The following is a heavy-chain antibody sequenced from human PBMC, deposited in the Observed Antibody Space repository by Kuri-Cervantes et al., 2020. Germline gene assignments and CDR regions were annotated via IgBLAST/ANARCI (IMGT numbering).Heavy chain of an antibody. D-gene: IGHD2-15*01. CDR1: GYTFTGYY. CDR3: ARDGGYCSGGSCYEWFDP. Sequence: ASVKVSCKASGYTFTGYYMHWVRQAPGQGLEWMGWINPNSGGTNYAQKFQGRVTMTRDTSISTAYMELSRLRSDDTAVYYCARDGGYCSGGSCYEWFDPWGRGTLVTVSS. V-gene: IGHV1-2*02. J-gene: IGHJ5*02. CDR2: INPNSGGT.